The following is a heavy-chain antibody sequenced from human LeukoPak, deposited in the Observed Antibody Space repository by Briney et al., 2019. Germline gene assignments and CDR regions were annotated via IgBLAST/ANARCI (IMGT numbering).Heavy chain of an antibody. CDR1: GYTLTELS. CDR2: FDPEDGET. J-gene: IGHJ4*02. Sequence: GASVKVSCKVSGYTLTELSTHWVRQAPGKGLEWMGGFDPEDGETIYAQKFQGRVTMTEDTSTDTAYMELSSLRSEDTAVYYCATLSPLTGTTVPDYWGQGTLVTVSS. V-gene: IGHV1-24*01. D-gene: IGHD1-7*01. CDR3: ATLSPLTGTTVPDY.